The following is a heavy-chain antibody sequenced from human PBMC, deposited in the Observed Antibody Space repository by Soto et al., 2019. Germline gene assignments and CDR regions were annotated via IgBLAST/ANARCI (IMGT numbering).Heavy chain of an antibody. D-gene: IGHD1-1*01. J-gene: IGHJ4*02. CDR3: ARGLSRYNWNDVGY. Sequence: QVQLVPSGAEVKKPGASVKVSCKASGYTFTSYGISWVRQAPGQALERMGWISAYNDNTNYAQKLQGRVTMTTDTSTSTAYMELRSLRSDDTSVYYCARGLSRYNWNDVGYWGQGTLVTVSS. CDR1: GYTFTSYG. V-gene: IGHV1-18*01. CDR2: ISAYNDNT.